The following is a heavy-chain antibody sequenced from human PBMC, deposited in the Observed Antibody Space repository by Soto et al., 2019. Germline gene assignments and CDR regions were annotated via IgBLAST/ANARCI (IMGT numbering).Heavy chain of an antibody. Sequence: SVKVSCKASGGTFSSYAISWVRQAPGQGLEWMGGIIPIFGTANYAQKFQGRVTITADESTSAAYMELSSLRSEDTAVYYCAREGREITIFGVVNYNWFDPWGQGTLVTVSS. CDR3: AREGREITIFGVVNYNWFDP. D-gene: IGHD3-3*01. J-gene: IGHJ5*02. V-gene: IGHV1-69*13. CDR1: GGTFSSYA. CDR2: IIPIFGTA.